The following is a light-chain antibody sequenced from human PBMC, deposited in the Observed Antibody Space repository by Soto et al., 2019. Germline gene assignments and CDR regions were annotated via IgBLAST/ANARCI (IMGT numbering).Light chain of an antibody. CDR2: AAS. V-gene: IGKV1-39*01. Sequence: DIQVTQSPSSLSASVGDRVTITCRTSQNINIFLNWYQQKPGRAPMVVISAASNLESGVPSRFSGRGSGTEFTLTISNLQPGDSALYFCQECYSTPLAFGGGTRVEIK. CDR1: QNINIF. CDR3: QECYSTPLA. J-gene: IGKJ4*01.